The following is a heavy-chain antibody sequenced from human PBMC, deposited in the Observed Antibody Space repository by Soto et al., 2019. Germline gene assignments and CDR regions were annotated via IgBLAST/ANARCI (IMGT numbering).Heavy chain of an antibody. D-gene: IGHD3-10*01. J-gene: IGHJ6*03. CDR1: GGSISRGGYY. V-gene: IGHV4-31*03. Sequence: SETLSLTCTVSGGSISRGGYYWSWIRQHPGKGLEWIGYIYYSGSTYYNPSLKSRVTISVDTSKNQFSLKLSSVTAADTAVYYCASGKGVTAYYYYYYMDVWGKGTTVTVSS. CDR2: IYYSGST. CDR3: ASGKGVTAYYYYYYMDV.